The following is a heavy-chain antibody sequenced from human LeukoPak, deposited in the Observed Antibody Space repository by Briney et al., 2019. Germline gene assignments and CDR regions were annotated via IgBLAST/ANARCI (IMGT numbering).Heavy chain of an antibody. CDR1: GGTSSSLA. V-gene: IGHV1-69*13. Sequence: SVNLSCKLSGGTSSSLAISWVRQSAGHGLEWLGGIIPIFGTANYTKKFQGRVTITADESTSTAYMELSSLRSEDTAVYYCARTIYYDSSGYYYVNPVQIDYWGQGTLVTVSS. CDR2: IIPIFGTA. D-gene: IGHD3-22*01. CDR3: ARTIYYDSSGYYYVNPVQIDY. J-gene: IGHJ4*02.